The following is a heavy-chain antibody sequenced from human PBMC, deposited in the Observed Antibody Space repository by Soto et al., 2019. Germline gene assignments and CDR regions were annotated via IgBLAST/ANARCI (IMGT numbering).Heavy chain of an antibody. CDR3: VREDWHRFDS. CDR1: GFMFSAYW. V-gene: IGHV3-7*01. D-gene: IGHD2-21*01. CDR2: ISGGASDK. J-gene: IGHJ4*02. Sequence: EVQLVDSGGRLVQPGGSLRLSCAASGFMFSAYWMSWVHQDPGKGLEWVATISGGASDKFYVDSVKGRFTISRDDSKNTLYLQMNSLRDEDTAVYYCVREDWHRFDSWGQGTLVTVSS.